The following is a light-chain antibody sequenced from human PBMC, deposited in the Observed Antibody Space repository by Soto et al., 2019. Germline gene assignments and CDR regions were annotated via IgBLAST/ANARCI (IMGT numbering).Light chain of an antibody. Sequence: EIVLTQSPGTLSLSPGERATLSCRASQSVSSSNLAWYQQKPGLAPRLLIYGASSRATGIPDRFSGSGSGADFTLTISRLEPEDFAAYYCQQYGSSPFTFGPGTKVDIK. CDR1: QSVSSSN. CDR3: QQYGSSPFT. J-gene: IGKJ3*01. CDR2: GAS. V-gene: IGKV3-20*01.